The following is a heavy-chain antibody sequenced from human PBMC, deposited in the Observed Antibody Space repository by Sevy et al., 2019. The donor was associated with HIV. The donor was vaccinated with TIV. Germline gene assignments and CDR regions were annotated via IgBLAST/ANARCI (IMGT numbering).Heavy chain of an antibody. CDR1: GGSINNYY. Sequence: SETLSLTCTVSGGSINNYYWSWIRQPPGKGLEWIGYIYYSGSTNYNPSLKSRVTISVDTSKNQFSLKLSSVTAADTPVYYCARESIAAAGDFDNWGQGTLVTVSS. V-gene: IGHV4-59*01. CDR3: ARESIAAAGDFDN. CDR2: IYYSGST. J-gene: IGHJ4*02. D-gene: IGHD6-13*01.